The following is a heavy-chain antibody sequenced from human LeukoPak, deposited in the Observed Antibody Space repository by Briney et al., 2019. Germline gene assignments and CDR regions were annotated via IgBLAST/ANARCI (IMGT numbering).Heavy chain of an antibody. CDR1: GFTFSSYG. CDR2: ISGSGGST. D-gene: IGHD4-11*01. J-gene: IGHJ4*02. CDR3: AKDKTGVADSNIDY. V-gene: IGHV3-23*01. Sequence: PGGSLRLSCAASGFTFSSYGMTWVRQAPGKGLEWVSVISGSGGSTHYADSVKGRFTISRDNSKNTFYLQMNSLRAEDTAVYYCAKDKTGVADSNIDYWGQGTLVTVSS.